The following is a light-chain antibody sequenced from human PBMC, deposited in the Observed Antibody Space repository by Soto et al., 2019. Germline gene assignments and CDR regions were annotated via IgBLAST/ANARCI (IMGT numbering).Light chain of an antibody. CDR1: QDISSS. V-gene: IGKV3-11*01. CDR3: QQFNNWPRT. J-gene: IGKJ1*01. CDR2: GAS. Sequence: EIVLTQSPATLSLSPGERATLSCRASQDISSSLAWYQQIPGQAPRLLIYGASNRATGVPARFSGSGSGTDFTLTISSLEPEDFVFYYCQQFNNWPRTFGQGTKVDI.